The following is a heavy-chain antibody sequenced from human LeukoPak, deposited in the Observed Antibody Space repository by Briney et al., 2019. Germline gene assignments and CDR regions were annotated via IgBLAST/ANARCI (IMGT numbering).Heavy chain of an antibody. Sequence: GASVKVSCKASGYSFTGYYMHWVRQAPGQGLEWVGWINADSGGTNYAQKFQGRVTMTRDTSIRTAYMELSRLRSDDTAVYYCARVDFYDSGSNDYWGQGTLVTVSS. CDR1: GYSFTGYY. CDR2: INADSGGT. D-gene: IGHD3-22*01. J-gene: IGHJ4*02. V-gene: IGHV1-2*02. CDR3: ARVDFYDSGSNDY.